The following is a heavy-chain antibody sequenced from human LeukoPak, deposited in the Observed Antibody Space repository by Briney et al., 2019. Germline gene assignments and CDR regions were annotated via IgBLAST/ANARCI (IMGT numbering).Heavy chain of an antibody. Sequence: GSSVKVSCKASGGTFSSYVISWVRQAPGQGLEWMGRIIPILGIANYAQKFQGRVTITADKSTSTAYMELSSLRSEDTAVYYCARDMQLGHYFDYWGQGTLVTVSS. D-gene: IGHD6-13*01. CDR1: GGTFSSYV. J-gene: IGHJ4*02. CDR2: IIPILGIA. V-gene: IGHV1-69*04. CDR3: ARDMQLGHYFDY.